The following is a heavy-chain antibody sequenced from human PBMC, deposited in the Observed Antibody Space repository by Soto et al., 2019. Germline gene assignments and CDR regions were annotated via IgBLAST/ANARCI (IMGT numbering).Heavy chain of an antibody. CDR1: GYTFTSYG. CDR2: ISGYDDNT. CDR3: ARAPGGGYSGYDSFDF. Sequence: ASVKVSCKASGYTFTSYGISWVRQAPGQGLEWMGWISGYDDNTIYAQNLQGRVTMTTDTSTSTFYMELRSLTSDDTAVYYCARAPGGGYSGYDSFDFWGQETQVTVSS. J-gene: IGHJ4*02. D-gene: IGHD5-12*01. V-gene: IGHV1-18*01.